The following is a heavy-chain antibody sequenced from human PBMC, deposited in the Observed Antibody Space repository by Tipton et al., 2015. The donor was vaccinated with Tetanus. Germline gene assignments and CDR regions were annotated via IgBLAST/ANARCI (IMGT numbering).Heavy chain of an antibody. J-gene: IGHJ3*02. CDR3: ARTRIAAAGNDAFDI. D-gene: IGHD6-13*01. Sequence: QVQLVQSGAEVKKPGASVKVSCKASGYTFTGYYMHWVRQAPGQGLEWMGRINPNSGDTNYAQKFQGGVAMTRDTSISTAYMELSGLSSAVTVVSYCARTRIAAAGNDAFDIWGQGTMVTVSS. V-gene: IGHV1-2*05. CDR1: GYTFTGYY. CDR2: INPNSGDT.